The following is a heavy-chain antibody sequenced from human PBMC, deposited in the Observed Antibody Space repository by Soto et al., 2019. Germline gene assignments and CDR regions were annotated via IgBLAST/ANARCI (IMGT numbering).Heavy chain of an antibody. CDR1: GGSISSYY. CDR3: ARSSSYSSGWYGNYYYYGMDV. V-gene: IGHV4-59*01. D-gene: IGHD6-19*01. Sequence: SETLSLTCTVSGGSISSYYWSRIRQPPGKGLEWIGYIYYSGSTNYNPSLKSRVTISVDTSKNQFSLKLSSVTAADTAVYYCARSSSYSSGWYGNYYYYGMDVWGQGTTVTVSS. CDR2: IYYSGST. J-gene: IGHJ6*02.